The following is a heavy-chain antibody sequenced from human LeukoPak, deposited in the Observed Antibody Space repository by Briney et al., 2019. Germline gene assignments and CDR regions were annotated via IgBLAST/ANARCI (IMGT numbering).Heavy chain of an antibody. D-gene: IGHD3-22*01. Sequence: PGGSLRLSCAASGFTFSSYSMNWVRQAPGKGLEWVSCISSSRSYIYYGDSVKGRFTTSRDNAKNSLYLQMNSLRAEDTAVYYCARDLRSSGYYAFDYWGQGTLVTVSS. CDR3: ARDLRSSGYYAFDY. V-gene: IGHV3-21*01. J-gene: IGHJ4*02. CDR2: ISSSRSYI. CDR1: GFTFSSYS.